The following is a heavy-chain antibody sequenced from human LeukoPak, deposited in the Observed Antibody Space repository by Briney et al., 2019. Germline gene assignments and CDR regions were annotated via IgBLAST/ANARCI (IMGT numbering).Heavy chain of an antibody. J-gene: IGHJ4*02. CDR2: IYYSGST. Sequence: SETLSLTCSVSGGSISSSAYYWGWIRQPPGKGLEWIGYIYYSGSTNYNPSLKSRVTISVDTSKNQFSLKLSSVTAADTAVYYCARVDSNNWYDSRGYFDYWGQGTLVTVSS. CDR1: GGSISSSAYY. D-gene: IGHD6-13*01. V-gene: IGHV4-61*08. CDR3: ARVDSNNWYDSRGYFDY.